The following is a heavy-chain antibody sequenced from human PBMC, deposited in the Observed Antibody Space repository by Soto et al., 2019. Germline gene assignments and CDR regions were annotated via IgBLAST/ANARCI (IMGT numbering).Heavy chain of an antibody. D-gene: IGHD4-17*01. J-gene: IGHJ4*02. CDR3: ASLTTVIDYYCDS. Sequence: QVQLQESGPGLVKPSQTLSLTCTVSGGSISSGGYYWSWIRQHPGKGLEWIGYIYYSGSTYYNPSLKSRITISVDTSKNPFSLQLSSVTAADTAVYYCASLTTVIDYYCDSWGQGTLVTVSS. V-gene: IGHV4-31*03. CDR1: GGSISSGGYY. CDR2: IYYSGST.